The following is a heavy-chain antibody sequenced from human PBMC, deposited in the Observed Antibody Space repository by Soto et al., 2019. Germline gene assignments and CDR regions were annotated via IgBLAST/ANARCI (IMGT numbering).Heavy chain of an antibody. CDR3: ARDPMSVRRMDV. V-gene: IGHV3-74*01. CDR2: INSDGSST. Sequence: EVQLVESGGGLVQPGGSLRLSCAASGFTISGYWMHWVRQAPGKRLVWVSRINSDGSSTGYADSVKGRFTISRDNAKNTLYLQMNSLRAEATAVYYCARDPMSVRRMDVWGKGTTVTVSS. D-gene: IGHD3-22*01. J-gene: IGHJ6*03. CDR1: GFTISGYW.